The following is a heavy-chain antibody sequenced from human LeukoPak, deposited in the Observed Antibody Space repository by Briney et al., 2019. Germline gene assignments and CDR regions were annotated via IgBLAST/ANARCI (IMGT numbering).Heavy chain of an antibody. V-gene: IGHV4-4*07. J-gene: IGHJ6*03. CDR3: ARTRSYYMDV. Sequence: SETLSLTCTVSGPSNSNYYWTCIRQPAGKGLEWIGRMYSTGSTIYIPSLKSRVTMSVDTSKNQFSLTLSSVTAADTGVYYCARTRSYYMDVWTEGTTVTVSS. D-gene: IGHD6-19*01. CDR1: GPSNSNYY. CDR2: MYSTGST.